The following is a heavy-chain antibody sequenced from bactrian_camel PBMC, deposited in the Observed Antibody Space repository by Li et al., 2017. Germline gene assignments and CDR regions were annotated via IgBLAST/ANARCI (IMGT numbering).Heavy chain of an antibody. CDR2: INTGADYT. J-gene: IGHJ4*01. CDR3: AEGRGSRGEHCYSLNY. V-gene: IGHV3S1*01. D-gene: IGHD6*01. CDR1: GFNFSSYN. Sequence: HVQLVESGEGLVQPGGSLRLSCVASGFNFSSYNMNWVRQAPGKGLEWVSAINTGADYTFYADSVKGRFTISRDNAKNTVYLQMNNLQPEDTATYYCAEGRGSRGEHCYSLNYWGQGTQVTVS.